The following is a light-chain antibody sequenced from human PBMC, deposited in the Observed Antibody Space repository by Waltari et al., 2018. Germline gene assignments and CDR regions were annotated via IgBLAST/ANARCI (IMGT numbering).Light chain of an antibody. V-gene: IGLV2-14*03. CDR1: NSDVGGYHY. CDR3: GSYTARSTYV. CDR2: DVT. J-gene: IGLJ1*01. Sequence: QSALTQPASVSGSPGQSITISCTGANSDVGGYHYVSWYQQYPGKAPKLIIYDVTQRPSGISNRFSGSKSGNTASLTISGLQTEDEAYYHCGSYTARSTYVFGTGTKVTVL.